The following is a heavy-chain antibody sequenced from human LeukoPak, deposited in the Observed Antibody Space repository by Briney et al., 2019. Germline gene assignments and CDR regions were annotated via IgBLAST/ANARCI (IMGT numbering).Heavy chain of an antibody. CDR3: ARVDTAMVALFDY. Sequence: ASVKVSCKASGYTFTSYAMHWVRQAPGQRLEWMGWINAGNGNTKYSQEFQGRVTITRDMSTSTVYMELSSLRSEDTAVYYCARVDTAMVALFDYWGQGTLVTVSS. CDR2: INAGNGNT. CDR1: GYTFTSYA. D-gene: IGHD5-18*01. V-gene: IGHV1-3*03. J-gene: IGHJ4*02.